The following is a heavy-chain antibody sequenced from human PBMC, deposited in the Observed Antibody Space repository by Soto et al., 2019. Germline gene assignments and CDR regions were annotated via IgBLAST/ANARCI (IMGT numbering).Heavy chain of an antibody. CDR2: IYYSGST. J-gene: IGHJ5*02. Sequence: QVQLQESGPGLVKPSETLSLTCTVSGGSISSYYWSWIRQPPGKGLEWIGYIYYSGSTNYNPSLKSRVTISVDTSKNQFSLKLSSVTAADTAVYYCARAGVRGVWGPRFDPWGQGTLVTVSS. D-gene: IGHD3-10*01. V-gene: IGHV4-59*01. CDR1: GGSISSYY. CDR3: ARAGVRGVWGPRFDP.